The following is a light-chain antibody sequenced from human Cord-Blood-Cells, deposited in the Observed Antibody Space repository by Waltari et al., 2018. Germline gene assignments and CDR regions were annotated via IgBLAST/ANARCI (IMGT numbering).Light chain of an antibody. Sequence: IQSTHTPSSLSASVGDIVTITCRASHGINRYLAWYQEKPGKAPKLLLYSASHLQSGVPSRFSGSGSGTDFTLTISSLQPEDFATYYCQQLNSYPFTFGPGTKVDIK. CDR3: QQLNSYPFT. V-gene: IGKV1-9*01. CDR2: SAS. CDR1: HGINRY. J-gene: IGKJ3*01.